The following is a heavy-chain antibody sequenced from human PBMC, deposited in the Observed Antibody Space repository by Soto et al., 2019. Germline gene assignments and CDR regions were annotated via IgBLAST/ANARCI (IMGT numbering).Heavy chain of an antibody. CDR1: GGTFSSYA. J-gene: IGHJ6*02. D-gene: IGHD2-2*01. Sequence: QVQLVQSGAEVQKPGSSVKVSCKASGGTFSSYAISWVRQAPGQGLEWMGGIIPIFGTANYAQKFQGRVTITADESTSTAYMELSSLRSEDTAVYYCARDQVVVPAAPSEYYYYYGMDVWGQGTTVTVSS. V-gene: IGHV1-69*01. CDR2: IIPIFGTA. CDR3: ARDQVVVPAAPSEYYYYYGMDV.